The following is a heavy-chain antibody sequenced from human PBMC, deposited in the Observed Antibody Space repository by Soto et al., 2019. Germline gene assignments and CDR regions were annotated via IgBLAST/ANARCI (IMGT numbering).Heavy chain of an antibody. J-gene: IGHJ1*01. CDR3: ATSSQNKYYYDSSGYTSDEYFKH. Sequence: VGSLRLSCASSVFTFSSYAMSCVRHSPGKWLEWVSAISGSGGSTYYADSVKGRFTISRDNSKNTLYLQMNSLRAEDTAVYYCATSSQNKYYYDSSGYTSDEYFKHWGQGTLVSVSS. CDR1: VFTFSSYA. V-gene: IGHV3-23*01. D-gene: IGHD3-22*01. CDR2: ISGSGGST.